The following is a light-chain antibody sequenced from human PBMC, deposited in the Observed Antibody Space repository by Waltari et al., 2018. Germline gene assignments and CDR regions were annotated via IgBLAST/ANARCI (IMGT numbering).Light chain of an antibody. CDR2: DAF. CDR3: QQYNTLPVT. CDR1: HDINNF. J-gene: IGKJ4*01. V-gene: IGKV1-33*01. Sequence: MQVTQSPSSLSASVGDRVTITCQASHDINNFLNWYQHKPGKSPIVVIYDAFNLATGVPSRFSGGGSGTDFTCTISSLQLEDIATYYCQQYNTLPVTFGGGTKVEIK.